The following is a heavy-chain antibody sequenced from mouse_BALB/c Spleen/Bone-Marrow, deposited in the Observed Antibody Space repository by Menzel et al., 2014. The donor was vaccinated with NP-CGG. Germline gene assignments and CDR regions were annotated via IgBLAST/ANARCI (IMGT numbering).Heavy chain of an antibody. J-gene: IGHJ4*01. CDR1: GFNIKDTY. CDR2: IDPANGNT. V-gene: IGHV14-3*02. CDR3: ARWEYYAMDY. Sequence: VQLQQSGAELVKPGASVKLSCTASGFNIKDTYMHWVKQRPEQGLEWIGRIDPANGNTKYDPKFQGKATITADTSSNTAYLQLSSLTSEDTPVYYCARWEYYAMDYWGQGTSVTVSS. D-gene: IGHD4-1*01.